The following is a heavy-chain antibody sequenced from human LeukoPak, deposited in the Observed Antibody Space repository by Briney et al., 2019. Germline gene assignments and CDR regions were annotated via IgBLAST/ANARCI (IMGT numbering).Heavy chain of an antibody. V-gene: IGHV4-4*09. CDR1: GGSISSYY. CDR3: ARTTVTTFWHYYYYMDV. CDR2: IYTGGST. Sequence: PSETLSLTCTVSGGSISSYYWSWIRQPPGKGLEWIGYIYTGGSTNYNPSLKSRVTISVDASKNQFSLKLSSVTAADTAVYYCARTTVTTFWHYYYYMDVWGKGTTVTVSS. J-gene: IGHJ6*03. D-gene: IGHD4-17*01.